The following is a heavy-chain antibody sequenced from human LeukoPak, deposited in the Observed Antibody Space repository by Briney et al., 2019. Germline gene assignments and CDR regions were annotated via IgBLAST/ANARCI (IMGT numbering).Heavy chain of an antibody. Sequence: PGGSLRLSCATSGFTVSSNYMTWVRQAPGKGLEWVSVIYSGGGTRYADSVKGRFTISRENSKNTLYLQMNSLRAEDTAVYYCATHSGGYWGQGTLVTVSS. CDR2: IYSGGGT. D-gene: IGHD3-16*01. J-gene: IGHJ4*02. CDR1: GFTVSSNY. V-gene: IGHV3-66*01. CDR3: ATHSGGY.